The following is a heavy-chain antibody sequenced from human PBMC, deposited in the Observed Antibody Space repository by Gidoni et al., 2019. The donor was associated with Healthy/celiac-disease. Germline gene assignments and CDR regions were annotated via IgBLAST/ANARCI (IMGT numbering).Heavy chain of an antibody. CDR2: IYYSGST. D-gene: IGHD6-13*01. CDR1: GGSISSSSYY. V-gene: IGHV4-39*01. J-gene: IGHJ6*02. Sequence: QLQLQESGTGLVKPSETLSLTCTVSGGSISSSSYYWGWIRQPPGKGLEWIGSIYYSGSTYYNPSLKSRVTISVDTSKNQFSLKLSSVTAADTAVYYCASHRYSSSLGYYYYGMDVWGQGTTVTVSS. CDR3: ASHRYSSSLGYYYYGMDV.